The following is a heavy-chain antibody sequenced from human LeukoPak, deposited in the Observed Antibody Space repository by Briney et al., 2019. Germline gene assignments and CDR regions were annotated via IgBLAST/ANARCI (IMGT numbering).Heavy chain of an antibody. D-gene: IGHD3-3*01. V-gene: IGHV3-21*01. CDR2: ISSSSSYI. CDR1: GFTFSSYS. Sequence: GGSLRLSCAASGFTFSSYSMNWVRKAPGKGLEWVSSISSSSSYIYYADSVKGRFTISRDNAKNTLHLQMNSLRAEDTAVYYCARGGYYGSGRYYFDSWGQGTLVTVSS. J-gene: IGHJ4*02. CDR3: ARGGYYGSGRYYFDS.